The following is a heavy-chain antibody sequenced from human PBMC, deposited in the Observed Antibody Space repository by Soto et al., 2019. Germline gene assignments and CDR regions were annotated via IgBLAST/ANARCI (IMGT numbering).Heavy chain of an antibody. Sequence: QVQLVQSGAEVKKPGASVKVSCKASGYTFTSYYIHCVRQAPGQGLEWMGIINPSSCSTIYAQKFQGRLTMTRDTSTTTVYMELSRLTSEDTAVYYCARAQGMAAAGRAPFDSWGQGALVTVSS. V-gene: IGHV1-46*03. CDR2: INPSSCST. J-gene: IGHJ4*02. D-gene: IGHD6-13*01. CDR3: ARAQGMAAAGRAPFDS. CDR1: GYTFTSYY.